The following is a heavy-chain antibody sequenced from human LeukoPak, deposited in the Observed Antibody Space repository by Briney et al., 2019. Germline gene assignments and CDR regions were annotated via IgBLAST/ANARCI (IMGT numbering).Heavy chain of an antibody. V-gene: IGHV4-31*03. D-gene: IGHD2-21*01. J-gene: IGHJ3*01. CDR3: ATPYCGAISCLDVFDV. CDR2: IYYSGST. CDR1: GVSLSSDKYY. Sequence: SQTLSLTCTVSGVSLSSDKYYWTCIPQGPGKGLEWIEHIYYSGSTSFNPALKSRVSMSMDTSKSQFSLKLTSVTAADTAVYYCATPYCGAISCLDVFDVWGQGTVVTVSS.